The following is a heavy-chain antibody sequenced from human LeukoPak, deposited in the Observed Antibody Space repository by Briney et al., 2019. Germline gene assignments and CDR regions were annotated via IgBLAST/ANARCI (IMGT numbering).Heavy chain of an antibody. CDR1: GFTFSSYA. Sequence: GGSLRLSCAASGFTFSSYAMSWVRQAPGKGLEWVSAISGSGGSTYYADSVKGRFTISRDNAKNSLYLQMNSLRAEDTAVYYCARDAGYSYGFDYWGQGTLVTVSS. CDR2: ISGSGGST. V-gene: IGHV3-23*01. J-gene: IGHJ4*02. D-gene: IGHD5-18*01. CDR3: ARDAGYSYGFDY.